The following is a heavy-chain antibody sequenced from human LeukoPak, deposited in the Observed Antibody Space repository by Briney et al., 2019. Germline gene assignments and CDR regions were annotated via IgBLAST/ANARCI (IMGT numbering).Heavy chain of an antibody. CDR1: GFTFSSYW. CDR3: ATNGGGDSGYGNFDY. CDR2: IKQDGSEK. J-gene: IGHJ4*02. V-gene: IGHV3-7*03. Sequence: GSLRLSCAASGFTFSSYWMSWVRQAPGKGLEWVANIKQDGSEKYYVDSVKGRFTISRDNAKNSLYLQMNSLRAEDTALYYCATNGGGDSGYGNFDYWGQGTLVTVSS. D-gene: IGHD5-12*01.